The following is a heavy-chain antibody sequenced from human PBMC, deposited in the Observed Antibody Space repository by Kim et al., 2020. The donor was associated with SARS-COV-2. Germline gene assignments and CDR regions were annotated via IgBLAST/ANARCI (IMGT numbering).Heavy chain of an antibody. Sequence: TNYAQKLQGRVTMTTDTSTSTAYMELRSLRSDDTAVYYCARAGRRRYFDLWGRGTLVTVSS. CDR3: ARAGRRRYFDL. J-gene: IGHJ2*01. V-gene: IGHV1-18*01. CDR2: T.